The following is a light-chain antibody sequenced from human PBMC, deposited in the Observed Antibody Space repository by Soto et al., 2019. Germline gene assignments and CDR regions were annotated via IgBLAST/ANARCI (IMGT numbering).Light chain of an antibody. CDR3: SSYTSSSTYV. CDR2: DVT. CDR1: SNEVGGYNY. V-gene: IGLV2-14*03. J-gene: IGLJ1*01. Sequence: QSLLAQPAPLSGSPGQSIAHSRPGNSNEVGGYNYVSWYQHHPGEAPKLMIYDVTNRPSGVSNRFSGSKSGNTASLTISGLQAEDEADYYCSSYTSSSTYVFGTGTKVTVL.